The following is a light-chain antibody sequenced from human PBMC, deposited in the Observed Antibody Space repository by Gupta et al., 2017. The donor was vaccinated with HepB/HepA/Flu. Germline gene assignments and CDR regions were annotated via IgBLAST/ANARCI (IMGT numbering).Light chain of an antibody. V-gene: IGKV3-20*01. J-gene: IGKJ1*01. CDR1: DIVKSAY. Sequence: DIVLSQSPRPLSLSPGERATPSCRAGDIVKSAYLAWYQQKPGQAPRLLIYGTSIRASGIPDRFSGSGSGTLFTLAISSLQPDDSAVYFCQQYTASPPGTFGQGTKVEIK. CDR3: QQYTASPPGT. CDR2: GTS.